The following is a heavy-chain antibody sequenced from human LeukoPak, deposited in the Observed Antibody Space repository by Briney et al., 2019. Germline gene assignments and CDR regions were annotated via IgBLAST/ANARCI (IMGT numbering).Heavy chain of an antibody. D-gene: IGHD3-22*01. CDR1: GFIVSNNY. CDR2: IYSGGGT. CDR3: ARGCYYERSGYCPFDY. J-gene: IGHJ4*02. Sequence: GGSLRLSCAASGFIVSNNYMNWVRQAPGKGMEWVSIIYSGGGTYYADSVKGRFTISRDNSKNTLYLQMNSLRADDTAVYYCARGCYYERSGYCPFDYWGPGTLVTVSS. V-gene: IGHV3-53*01.